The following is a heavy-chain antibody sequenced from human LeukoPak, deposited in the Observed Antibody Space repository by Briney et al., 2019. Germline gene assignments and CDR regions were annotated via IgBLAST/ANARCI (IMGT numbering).Heavy chain of an antibody. V-gene: IGHV1-2*02. Sequence: ASVKVSCKASGYTFTGYYMHWVRQAPGQGLEWMGWINPNSGGTNYAQKFQGRVTMTRDTSISTAYMELSRLRSDDTAVYYCARAKWELLNWFDPWGQGTLVTVSS. J-gene: IGHJ5*02. CDR3: ARAKWELLNWFDP. CDR1: GYTFTGYY. CDR2: INPNSGGT. D-gene: IGHD1-26*01.